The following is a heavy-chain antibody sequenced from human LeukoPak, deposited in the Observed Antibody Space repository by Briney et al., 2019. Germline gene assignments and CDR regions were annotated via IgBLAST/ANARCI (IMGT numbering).Heavy chain of an antibody. CDR1: GASISSSY. J-gene: IGHJ6*03. CDR3: ARDSPRDNIVYYYYMDV. CDR2: IYPSGTT. V-gene: IGHV4-4*07. Sequence: PSETLSLTCTVSGASISSSYWSWVRQSAGKGLEWIGRIYPSGTTNCNPSLRSRVTISVDKSKNQFSLNLTSVTAADTAIYYCARDSPRDNIVYYYYMDVWGKGTTVTVSS. D-gene: IGHD3-16*02.